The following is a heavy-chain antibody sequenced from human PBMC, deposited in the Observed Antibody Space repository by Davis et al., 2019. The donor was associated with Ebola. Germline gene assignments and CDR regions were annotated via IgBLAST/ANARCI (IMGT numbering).Heavy chain of an antibody. V-gene: IGHV4-61*08. CDR1: GGSISSGGYY. CDR3: ARLIIRYYYYGMDV. D-gene: IGHD3-3*01. CDR2: IYYSGST. Sequence: MPSETLSLTCTVSGGSISSGGYYWSWIRQHPGKGLEWIGYIYYSGSTNYNPSLKSRVTISVDTSKNQFSLKLSSVTAADTAVYYCARLIIRYYYYGMDVWGQGTTVTVSS. J-gene: IGHJ6*02.